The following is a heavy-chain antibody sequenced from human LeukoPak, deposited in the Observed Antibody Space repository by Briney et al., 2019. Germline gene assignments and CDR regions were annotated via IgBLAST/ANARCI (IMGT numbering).Heavy chain of an antibody. CDR2: INAGNGNT. Sequence: ASVKVPCKASGYTFTSYAMHWVRQAPGQRLEWMGWINAGNGNTKYSQKFQGRVTITRDTSASTAYMELTSLKSEDTAVYYCARDSLRYGDYDYWGQGTLVTVSS. CDR1: GYTFTSYA. CDR3: ARDSLRYGDYDY. J-gene: IGHJ4*02. V-gene: IGHV1-3*01. D-gene: IGHD4-17*01.